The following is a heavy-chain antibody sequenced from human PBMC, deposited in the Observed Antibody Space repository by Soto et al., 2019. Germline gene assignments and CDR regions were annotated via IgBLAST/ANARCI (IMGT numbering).Heavy chain of an antibody. D-gene: IGHD2-15*01. J-gene: IGHJ5*02. Sequence: PGGSLRLSCTASGFTFAAYAMSWFRQAPGKGLEGVGFLRSKGYGGTTEYAASVKGRFTISSDDSKSIAYLHMNRLKTEDPAVYYCTSASRSAGSCAGPGTASLDPWGPGTLVTVSS. CDR1: GFTFAAYA. CDR2: LRSKGYGGTT. CDR3: TSASRSAGSCAGPGTASLDP. V-gene: IGHV3-49*03.